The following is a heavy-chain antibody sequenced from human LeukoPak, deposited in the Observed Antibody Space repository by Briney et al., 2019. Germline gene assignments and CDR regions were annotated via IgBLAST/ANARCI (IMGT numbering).Heavy chain of an antibody. CDR1: GGSISSDNW. D-gene: IGHD3-10*01. J-gene: IGHJ5*02. CDR2: IYHSGRT. Sequence: SETLSLTCAVSGGSISSDNWWSWVRQSPGKGLEWIGEIYHSGRTNYNPSLKSRVTISVDNSKNQFSLKLSSVTAADTAVYYCARDSGTTGEVKFDPWGQGTLVTVSS. V-gene: IGHV4-4*02. CDR3: ARDSGTTGEVKFDP.